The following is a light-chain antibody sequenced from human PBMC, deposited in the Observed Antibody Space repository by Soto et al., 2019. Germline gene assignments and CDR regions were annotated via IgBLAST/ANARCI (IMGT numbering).Light chain of an antibody. Sequence: EIVMTQSPATLSVSPGERATLSCRASQRVSSNLAWYQQKPAQAPRLLIYGASTRATGIPARFSGSGSAAAFTLTIISLQSEDFAVYYCQQYNNWPPITFGQGTRLEIK. CDR1: QRVSSN. CDR2: GAS. J-gene: IGKJ5*01. V-gene: IGKV3-15*01. CDR3: QQYNNWPPIT.